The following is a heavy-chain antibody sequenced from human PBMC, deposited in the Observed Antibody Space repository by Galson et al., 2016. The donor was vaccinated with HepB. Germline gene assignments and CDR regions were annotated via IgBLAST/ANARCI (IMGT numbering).Heavy chain of an antibody. J-gene: IGHJ4*02. Sequence: SVKVSCKASGYSFTSFYLHWLRQAPGQGLEWMGIMNPSGGSAVYAQKFRGRVTMTRDTSTSTMYMELTSLRSEDTAVYYCARDITGTLYFDYWGQGTLVTVSS. CDR1: GYSFTSFY. V-gene: IGHV1-46*01. CDR2: MNPSGGSA. D-gene: IGHD1-14*01. CDR3: ARDITGTLYFDY.